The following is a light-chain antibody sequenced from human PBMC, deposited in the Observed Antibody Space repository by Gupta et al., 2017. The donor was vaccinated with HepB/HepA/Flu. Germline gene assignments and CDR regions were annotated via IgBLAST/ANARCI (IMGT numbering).Light chain of an antibody. J-gene: IGKJ1*01. V-gene: IGKV2-30*01. CDR1: QSLVYSDGNTY. Sequence: DVVMTQSPLSLPVTLGQPASISCRSSQSLVYSDGNTYLTWFQQRPGQSPRRLIYKVSNRDSGVPDRVSGSGSGTDFTLKISRVEAEDVGVYYCMQGIHWPRTFGQGTKVEIK. CDR2: KVS. CDR3: MQGIHWPRT.